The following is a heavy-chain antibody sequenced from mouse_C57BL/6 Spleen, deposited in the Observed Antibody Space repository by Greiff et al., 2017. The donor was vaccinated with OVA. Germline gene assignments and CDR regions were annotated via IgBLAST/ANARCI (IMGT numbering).Heavy chain of an antibody. V-gene: IGHV3-6*01. Sequence: EVKLVESGPGLVKPSQSLSLTCSVTGYSITSGYYWNWIRQFPGNKLEWMGYISYDGSNNYNPSLKNRISITRDTSKNQFFLKLNSVTTEDTATYYCARALWYFDVWGTGTTVTVSS. CDR1: GYSITSGYY. J-gene: IGHJ1*03. CDR2: ISYDGSN. CDR3: ARALWYFDV.